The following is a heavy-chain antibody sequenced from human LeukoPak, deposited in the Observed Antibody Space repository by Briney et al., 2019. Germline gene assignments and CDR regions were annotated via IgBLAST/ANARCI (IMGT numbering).Heavy chain of an antibody. CDR3: ARGPTRGLYQLPIDY. D-gene: IGHD2-2*01. CDR2: INHSGST. CDR1: GGSFSGYY. J-gene: IGHJ4*02. V-gene: IGHV4-34*01. Sequence: SETLSLTCAVYGGSFSGYYWSWIRQPPGKGLEWIGEINHSGSTNYNPSPKSRVTISVDTSKNQFSLKLSSVTAADTAVYYCARGPTRGLYQLPIDYWGQGTLVTVSS.